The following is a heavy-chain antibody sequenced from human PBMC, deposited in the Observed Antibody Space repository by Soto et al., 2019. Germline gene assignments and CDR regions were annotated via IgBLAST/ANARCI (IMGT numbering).Heavy chain of an antibody. V-gene: IGHV3-23*01. J-gene: IGHJ4*02. CDR2: ISGSGGST. Sequence: LRLSCAASGFTFSSYAMSWVRQAPGKGLEWVSAISGSGGSTYYADSVKGRFTISRDNSKNTLYLQMNSLRAEDTVVYYCAIDGYYDSSGYDYWGQGTLVTVSS. D-gene: IGHD3-22*01. CDR3: AIDGYYDSSGYDY. CDR1: GFTFSSYA.